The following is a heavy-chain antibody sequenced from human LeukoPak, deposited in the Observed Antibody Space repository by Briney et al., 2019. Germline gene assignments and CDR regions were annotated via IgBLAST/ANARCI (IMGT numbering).Heavy chain of an antibody. Sequence: ASVKVSCKASGYTFTSYGISWVRQAPGQGLEWMGWISAYNGNTNYAQKLQGRVTMTTGTSTSTAYVELRSLRSDDTAVYYCARSITMIVVVEGTHFDYWGQGTLVTVSS. CDR2: ISAYNGNT. CDR3: ARSITMIVVVEGTHFDY. CDR1: GYTFTSYG. D-gene: IGHD3-22*01. V-gene: IGHV1-18*01. J-gene: IGHJ4*02.